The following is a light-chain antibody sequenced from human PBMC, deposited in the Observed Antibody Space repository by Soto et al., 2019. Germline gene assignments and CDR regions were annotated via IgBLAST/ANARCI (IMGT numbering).Light chain of an antibody. CDR2: DVS. J-gene: IGLJ2*01. CDR3: CSYAGSYVV. CDR1: SSDVGGYNY. V-gene: IGLV2-11*01. Sequence: QSALTQPRSVSGSPGQSVTISCTGTSSDVGGYNYVSWYQPHPGKAPKLMIYDVSKRPSGVPDRFSGSKSGNTASLTISGLQAEDEADYYCCSYAGSYVVFGGGTQLTVL.